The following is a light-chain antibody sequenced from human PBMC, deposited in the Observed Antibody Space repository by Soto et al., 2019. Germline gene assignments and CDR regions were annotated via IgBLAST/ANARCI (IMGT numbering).Light chain of an antibody. CDR1: QSFRGL. CDR2: DAY. V-gene: IGKV3-11*01. J-gene: IGKJ5*01. Sequence: EVVLTQSPVTLSLSPGERATLSCRASQSFRGLLAWYQQKPGQAPRLLIYDAYNRATGIPPRFSGSGSGTDFTLTISSLEPEHFAIYYCHHRSSWPPPITFGQGTRLEIK. CDR3: HHRSSWPPPIT.